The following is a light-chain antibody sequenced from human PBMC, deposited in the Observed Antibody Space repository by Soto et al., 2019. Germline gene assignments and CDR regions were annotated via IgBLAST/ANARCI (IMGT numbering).Light chain of an antibody. V-gene: IGLV2-14*01. J-gene: IGLJ2*01. Sequence: QSALTQPASVSGSPGQSITISCTGTSSDIGTYNYVSWYQQHPGKAPKVMIYDVTDRPSGVSNRFSGSKSGYTASLTISGLQAEDEADYYCSSYTSSATVVFGGGTKVTVL. CDR3: SSYTSSATVV. CDR2: DVT. CDR1: SSDIGTYNY.